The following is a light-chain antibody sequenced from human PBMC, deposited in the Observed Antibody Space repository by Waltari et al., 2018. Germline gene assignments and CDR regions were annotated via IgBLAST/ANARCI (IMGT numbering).Light chain of an antibody. CDR3: QQYYSTPLT. J-gene: IGKJ1*01. Sequence: DIVMTQSPDSLAVSLGERATINCKSSQSVLYSSNNKNYLVWYQQKQGQPPKLLIYWASTRESGVPDRFSGSGSGTDFTLTISSLQAEDVAVYYCQQYYSTPLTFGQGTKVEIK. CDR1: QSVLYSSNNKNY. V-gene: IGKV4-1*01. CDR2: WAS.